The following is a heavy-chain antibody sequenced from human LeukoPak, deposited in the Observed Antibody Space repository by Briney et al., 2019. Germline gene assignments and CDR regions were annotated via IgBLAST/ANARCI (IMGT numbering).Heavy chain of an antibody. CDR2: IYTSGST. D-gene: IGHD2-8*01. J-gene: IGHJ6*03. CDR1: GGSISSYY. CDR3: ASNPVGYCTNGVCKPVYYYYMDV. Sequence: SETLSLTCTVSGGSISSYYWSWIRQPAGKGLEWIGRIYTSGSTNYNPSLKSRVTMSVDTSKNQFSLKLSSVTAADTAVYYCASNPVGYCTNGVCKPVYYYYMDVWGKGTTVTVSS. V-gene: IGHV4-4*07.